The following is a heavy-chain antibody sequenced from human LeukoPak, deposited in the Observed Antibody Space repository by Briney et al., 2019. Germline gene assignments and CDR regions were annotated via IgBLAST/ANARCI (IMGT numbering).Heavy chain of an antibody. D-gene: IGHD5-18*01. CDR2: IKQDGSEK. V-gene: IGHV3-7*01. CDR1: GFTFSSYW. J-gene: IGHJ6*03. CDR3: ARDGYSYGNYYYYYYMDV. Sequence: GGSLRLSCAASGFTFSSYWMSWVRQAPGKGLDWVANIKQDGSEKYYVDSVKGRFTISRDNAKNSLYLQMNSLRAEDTAVYYCARDGYSYGNYYYYYYMDVWGKGTTVTVSS.